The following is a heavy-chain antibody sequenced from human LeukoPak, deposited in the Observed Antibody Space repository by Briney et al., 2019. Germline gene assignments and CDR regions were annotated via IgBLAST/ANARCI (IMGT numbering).Heavy chain of an antibody. V-gene: IGHV3-30-3*01. Sequence: GRSLRLPCAASGFTFSSYAMHWVRQAPGKGLEWVALISYDGSNTYYADSVKGRFTISRDNSKNTLYLQMNSLRPEDTAVYYCARGSPSAGWFDYFDYWGQGSLVTVSS. CDR1: GFTFSSYA. J-gene: IGHJ4*02. D-gene: IGHD3-10*01. CDR3: ARGSPSAGWFDYFDY. CDR2: ISYDGSNT.